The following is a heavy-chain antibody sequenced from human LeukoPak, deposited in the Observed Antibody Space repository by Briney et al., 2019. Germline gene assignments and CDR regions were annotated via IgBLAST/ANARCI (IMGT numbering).Heavy chain of an antibody. CDR3: ARGIDYYASGSYVN. CDR2: ISGSGRTI. Sequence: PGGSLRLSCAASGFTFSDYYMTWIRQAPGKGLEWVSYISGSGRTIYYADSVKGRFTISRDYAKNSLYLQMNSLRAEDTAVYYCARGIDYYASGSYVNWGQGTLVTVSS. J-gene: IGHJ4*02. D-gene: IGHD3-10*01. V-gene: IGHV3-11*04. CDR1: GFTFSDYY.